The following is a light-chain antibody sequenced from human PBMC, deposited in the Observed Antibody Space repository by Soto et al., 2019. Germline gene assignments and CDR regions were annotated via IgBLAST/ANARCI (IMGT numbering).Light chain of an antibody. J-gene: IGKJ2*01. V-gene: IGKV1-5*01. CDR2: DAS. CDR3: QQDGAYWNT. CDR1: QSISTW. Sequence: DIQMTPSPSTLSASVGDGVTITCRARQSISTWLAWYQQKPGKAPKLLSHDASPLGSGVQSRFRGSVQGKKFTLAVSSLQYDDFATCYCQQDGAYWNTFGQGTKLEIK.